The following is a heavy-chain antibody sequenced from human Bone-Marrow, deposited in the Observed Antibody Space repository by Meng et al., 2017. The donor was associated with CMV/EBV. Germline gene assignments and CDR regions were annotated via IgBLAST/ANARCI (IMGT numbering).Heavy chain of an antibody. CDR2: IYYSGST. Sequence: SETLSLTCTVSGGSISSSSYYWGWIRQPPGKGLEWIGSIYYSGSTYYNPSLKSRVTISVDTSKNQLSLKLSSVTAADTAVYYCARHIAARGDNWFDPWGQGTLVTVSS. D-gene: IGHD6-6*01. V-gene: IGHV4-39*01. CDR3: ARHIAARGDNWFDP. CDR1: GGSISSSSYY. J-gene: IGHJ5*02.